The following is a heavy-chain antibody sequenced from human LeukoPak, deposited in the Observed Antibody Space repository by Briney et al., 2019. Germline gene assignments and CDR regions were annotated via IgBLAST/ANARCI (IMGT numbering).Heavy chain of an antibody. CDR2: INAGNGNT. J-gene: IGHJ4*02. CDR3: ATTDPSAAAGEGSDY. CDR1: GYTFNSYS. Sequence: GASVKFSCKASGYTFNSYSIHWVRQAPGQRLEWMGWINAGNGNTKYSQKFQGRVTITRDTSASTAYMELSSLRSEDTAVYYCATTDPSAAAGEGSDYWGQGTLVTVSS. D-gene: IGHD6-13*01. V-gene: IGHV1-3*01.